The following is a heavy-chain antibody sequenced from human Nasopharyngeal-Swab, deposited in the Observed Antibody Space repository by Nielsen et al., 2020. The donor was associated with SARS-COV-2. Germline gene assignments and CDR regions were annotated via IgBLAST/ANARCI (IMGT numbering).Heavy chain of an antibody. V-gene: IGHV1-69*01. CDR3: ARSPRLQPWSGPYYYYKDV. CDR2: IIPIFGTA. Sequence: WVRQAPGQGLEGMGGIIPIFGTANYAQKCLGRVTITADESTSTAYMELSSLTSEDTAVYYCARSPRLQPWSGPYYYYKDVWGTGTTVTVSS. D-gene: IGHD3-3*01. J-gene: IGHJ6*03.